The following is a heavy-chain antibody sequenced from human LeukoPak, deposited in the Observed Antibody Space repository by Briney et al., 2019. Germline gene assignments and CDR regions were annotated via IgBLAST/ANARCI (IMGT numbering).Heavy chain of an antibody. CDR1: GGSISSSYYY. V-gene: IGHV4-39*01. J-gene: IGHJ2*01. D-gene: IGHD7-27*01. Sequence: PSETLSLTCTVSGGSISSSYYYWGWIRQPPGKGLEYIGNIYYSGSTYYNPSLKSRVTISVDTSKTQFSLKLNSVTAADTAVYYCARLRITGELQRLYLDLWGRGTLVTVSS. CDR2: IYYSGST. CDR3: ARLRITGELQRLYLDL.